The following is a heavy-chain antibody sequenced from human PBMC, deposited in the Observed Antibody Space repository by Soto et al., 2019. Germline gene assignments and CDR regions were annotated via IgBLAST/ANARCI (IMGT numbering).Heavy chain of an antibody. J-gene: IGHJ4*02. V-gene: IGHV4-59*02. CDR3: AKDQASGQGTFYS. CDR1: SDSVSSYY. D-gene: IGHD2-15*01. CDR2: ISYSGST. Sequence: SETLSLTCTVSSDSVSSYYWSWIRQPPVKRLEWIGCISYSGSTDYNPPHQCRFTISRDNPKNTLFQQMNSLRAAHTAVYYCAKDQASGQGTFYSWRQGTLVTVSS.